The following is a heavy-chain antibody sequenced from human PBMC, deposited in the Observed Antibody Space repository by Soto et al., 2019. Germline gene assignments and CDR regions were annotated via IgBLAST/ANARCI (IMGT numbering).Heavy chain of an antibody. CDR1: GFTFSSYG. CDR2: ISYDGSNK. J-gene: IGHJ4*02. D-gene: IGHD6-6*01. Sequence: QVQLVESGGGVVQPGRSLRLSCAASGFTFSSYGMHWVRQAPGKGLEWVAVISYDGSNKYYADSVKGRFTISRDNSKNTLYLQMNSLRAEDTAVYYCAKDLGLKQLVSLDYWGQGTLVTVSS. V-gene: IGHV3-30*18. CDR3: AKDLGLKQLVSLDY.